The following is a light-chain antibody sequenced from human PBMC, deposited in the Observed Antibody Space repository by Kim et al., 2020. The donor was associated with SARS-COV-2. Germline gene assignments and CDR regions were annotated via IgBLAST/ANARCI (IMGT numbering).Light chain of an antibody. CDR1: QGISNH. CDR3: QQYNSFPPT. V-gene: IGKV1-16*02. J-gene: IGKJ5*01. CDR2: AAS. Sequence: ASGGDRETITCRASQGISNHLGWFQQKPGKAPKSLIYAASSLRSGVPSQFSGSGSGTEFTLTISSLQPEDCAIYYCQQYNSFPPTFGQGTRLEIK.